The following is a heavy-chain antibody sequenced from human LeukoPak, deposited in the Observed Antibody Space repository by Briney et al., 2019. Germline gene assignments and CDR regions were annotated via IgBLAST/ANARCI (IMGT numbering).Heavy chain of an antibody. V-gene: IGHV4-59*01. CDR2: IYYSGST. CDR3: ARDRYYYAH. D-gene: IGHD1-14*01. Sequence: SETLSLTCTVSGGSISSYYWSWIRQPPGKGLEGIGYIYYSGSTNYNPSLKSRVTISVDTSKNQFSLKLSSVCAADTAVYYCARDRYYYAHWGQGTLVTVSS. J-gene: IGHJ4*02. CDR1: GGSISSYY.